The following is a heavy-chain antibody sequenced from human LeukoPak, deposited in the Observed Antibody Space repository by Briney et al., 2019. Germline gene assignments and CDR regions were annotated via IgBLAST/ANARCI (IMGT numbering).Heavy chain of an antibody. D-gene: IGHD3-9*01. CDR2: INPSGGST. CDR3: ARVWDILTGYSTLDV. Sequence: ASVKVSCKASGYTFTSYYMHWVRQAPGQGLEWMGIINPSGGSTSYAQKFQGRVTMTRDTSTSTVYMELSSLRSEDTAVYYCARVWDILTGYSTLDVWGQGTTVTVSS. CDR1: GYTFTSYY. J-gene: IGHJ6*02. V-gene: IGHV1-46*01.